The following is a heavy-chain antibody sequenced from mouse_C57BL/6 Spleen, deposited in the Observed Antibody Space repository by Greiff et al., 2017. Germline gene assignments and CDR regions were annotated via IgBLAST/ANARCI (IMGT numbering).Heavy chain of an antibody. Sequence: QVQLQQPGAELVKPGASVKLSCKASGYTFTSYWMHWVKQRPGQGLEWIGMIHPNSGSTNYNEKFKSKATLTVDKSSSTAYMQLSSLTSEDSAVYYCARSGYYGSSYWYFDVWGTGTTGTVSS. CDR2: IHPNSGST. D-gene: IGHD1-1*01. CDR1: GYTFTSYW. V-gene: IGHV1-64*01. J-gene: IGHJ1*03. CDR3: ARSGYYGSSYWYFDV.